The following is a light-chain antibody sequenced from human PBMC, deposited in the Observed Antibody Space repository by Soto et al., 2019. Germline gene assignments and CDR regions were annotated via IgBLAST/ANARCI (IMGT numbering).Light chain of an antibody. J-gene: IGLJ1*01. CDR1: GSDFGGYNF. V-gene: IGLV2-14*01. Sequence: QSVLTQPASVSGSPGQSITISCTGTGSDFGGYNFVSWYQHRPGKAPKLMIYAVSNRPSGVSNRFSGSKSGNTASLTISGLQADDEADYYCCSYTDSRTHIFGSGTKV. CDR2: AVS. CDR3: CSYTDSRTHI.